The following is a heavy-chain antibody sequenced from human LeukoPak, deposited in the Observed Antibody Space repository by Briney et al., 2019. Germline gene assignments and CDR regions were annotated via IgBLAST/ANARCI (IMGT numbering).Heavy chain of an antibody. J-gene: IGHJ4*02. D-gene: IGHD4-17*01. Sequence: SESLSLTCTVSGGSISRDYWGWIRQPPGKGLEWLGRWSTSYKASLESRVTICVDASKNQLYLRLSSLTAADTAVYYCARHVAYAPFDSWGQGTLVTVSS. CDR3: ARHVAYAPFDS. V-gene: IGHV4-39*01. CDR1: GGSISRDY. CDR2: WST.